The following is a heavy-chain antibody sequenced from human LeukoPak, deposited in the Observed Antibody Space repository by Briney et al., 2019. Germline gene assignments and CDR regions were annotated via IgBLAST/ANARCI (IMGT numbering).Heavy chain of an antibody. CDR1: GFTFSDYY. V-gene: IGHV3-11*05. D-gene: IGHD2-21*02. CDR2: ISSSSSYT. CDR3: ARAPCGGDCLDAFDI. J-gene: IGHJ3*02. Sequence: GGSLRLSCAASGFTFSDYYMGWIRQAPGKGLEWVSYISSSSSYTNYADSVKGRFTISRDNAKNSLYLQMNSLRAEDTAVYYCARAPCGGDCLDAFDIWGQGTMVTVSS.